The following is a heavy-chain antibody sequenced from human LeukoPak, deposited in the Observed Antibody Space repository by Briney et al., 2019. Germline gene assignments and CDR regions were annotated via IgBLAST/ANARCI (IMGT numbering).Heavy chain of an antibody. CDR1: GFTFSSYS. Sequence: PGGSLRLSCAASGFTFSSYSMYWVRQAPGKGLEWVSAISGSGGSTYYADSVKGRFTISRDNSKNTLYLQMNSLRAEDTAVYYCAKGQDIVVVPAAKKYYYYYGMDVWGQGTTVTVSS. V-gene: IGHV3-23*01. D-gene: IGHD2-2*01. J-gene: IGHJ6*02. CDR2: ISGSGGST. CDR3: AKGQDIVVVPAAKKYYYYYGMDV.